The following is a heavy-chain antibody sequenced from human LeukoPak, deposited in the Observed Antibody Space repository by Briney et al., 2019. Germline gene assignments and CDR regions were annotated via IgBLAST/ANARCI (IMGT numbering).Heavy chain of an antibody. CDR3: AKAEERIAVAGTPDAFDI. D-gene: IGHD6-19*01. J-gene: IGHJ3*02. Sequence: GGSLRLSCAASGFTFSSYAMSWVRQAPGKGLEWVAFIRYDGSNKYYADSVKGRFTISRDNSKNTLYLQMNSLRAEDTAVYYCAKAEERIAVAGTPDAFDIWGQGTMVTVSS. V-gene: IGHV3-30*02. CDR1: GFTFSSYA. CDR2: IRYDGSNK.